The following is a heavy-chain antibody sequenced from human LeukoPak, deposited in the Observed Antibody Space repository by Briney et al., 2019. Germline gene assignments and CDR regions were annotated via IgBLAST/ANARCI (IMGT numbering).Heavy chain of an antibody. CDR1: GYTFTNYY. CDR3: ARVYCSGGSCYEFDF. V-gene: IGHV1-46*03. D-gene: IGHD2-15*01. Sequence: GASVKVSCKAAGYTFTNYYMQWVRQAPGQGLEWMGIINPRDGSTSYAQKFQGRVTVTRDTSTSTVYMELSSLRSEDTAVYYCARVYCSGGSCYEFDFWVQGTLVTVSS. J-gene: IGHJ4*02. CDR2: INPRDGST.